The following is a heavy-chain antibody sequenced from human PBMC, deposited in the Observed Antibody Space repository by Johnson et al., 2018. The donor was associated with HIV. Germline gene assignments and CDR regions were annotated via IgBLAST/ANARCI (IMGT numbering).Heavy chain of an antibody. D-gene: IGHD2-21*01. CDR1: GFTLSSYW. Sequence: VLLVESGGGLVQPGGSLRLSCAASGFTLSSYWMSWVRQAPGKGLEWVANIKQDGSEKYYVDSVKGRLTISRDNAKNSLYLQVNSLRAEDMTVYYCVREMVVAGAFDIWGQGTMVTVSS. V-gene: IGHV3-7*05. CDR3: VREMVVAGAFDI. J-gene: IGHJ3*02. CDR2: IKQDGSEK.